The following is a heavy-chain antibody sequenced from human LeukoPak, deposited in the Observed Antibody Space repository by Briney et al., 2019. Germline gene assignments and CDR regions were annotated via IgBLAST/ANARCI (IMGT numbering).Heavy chain of an antibody. CDR1: GGSISSGGYY. J-gene: IGHJ1*01. CDR2: IYHSGST. CDR3: ARDYGSDAEYFQH. D-gene: IGHD4-17*01. V-gene: IGHV4-30-2*01. Sequence: SETLSLTCTVSGGSISSGGYYWSWIRQPPGKGLEWIGYIYHSGSTYYNPSPKSRVTISVDRSKNQFSLKLSSVTAADTAVYYCARDYGSDAEYFQHWGQGTLVTVSS.